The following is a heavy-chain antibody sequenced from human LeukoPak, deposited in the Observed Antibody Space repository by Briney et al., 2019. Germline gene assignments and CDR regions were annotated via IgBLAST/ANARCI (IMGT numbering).Heavy chain of an antibody. J-gene: IGHJ6*03. Sequence: PGGSLRLSCAASGFTFSSYEMNWVRQAPGKGLEWVSYISSSGSTIYYADSVKGRFTISRDNAKNSLYLQMNSLRAEDTAVYYCARAPPGIATLSGYMDVWGKGTTVTVSS. D-gene: IGHD6-6*01. V-gene: IGHV3-48*03. CDR1: GFTFSSYE. CDR2: ISSSGSTI. CDR3: ARAPPGIATLSGYMDV.